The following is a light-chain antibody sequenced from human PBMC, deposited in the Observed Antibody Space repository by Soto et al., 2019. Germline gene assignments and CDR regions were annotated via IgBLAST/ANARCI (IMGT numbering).Light chain of an antibody. J-gene: IGKJ1*01. V-gene: IGKV1-6*01. Sequence: TQSPGALSLSPGERATLSCRARQSVQFNYVAWYQQKPGKAPKLLIYAASTLQIGVPSRFSGSGLGTDFTLTISSLQPEDFATYYCLQDYNFPRTFGQGTKVDIK. CDR3: LQDYNFPRT. CDR1: QSVQFNY. CDR2: AAS.